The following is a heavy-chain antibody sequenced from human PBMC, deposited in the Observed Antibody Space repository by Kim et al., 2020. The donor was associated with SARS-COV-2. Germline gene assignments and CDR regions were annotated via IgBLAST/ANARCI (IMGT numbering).Heavy chain of an antibody. CDR2: IWNDGSKK. V-gene: IGHV3-33*01. CDR3: ARSVGGTLCGDDCYPSDWFDP. D-gene: IGHD2-21*02. Sequence: GGSLRLSCGASGFTFSSYGMHWVRQAPGKGLEWVAVIWNDGSKKFYADSVKGRFTISRDSSTNTLSLQMNSLSAEDTAVYYCARSVGGTLCGDDCYPSDWFDPWGQGTQVTVSS. CDR1: GFTFSSYG. J-gene: IGHJ5*02.